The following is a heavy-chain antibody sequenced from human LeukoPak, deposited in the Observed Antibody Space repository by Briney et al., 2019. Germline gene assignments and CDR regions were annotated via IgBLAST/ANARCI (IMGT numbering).Heavy chain of an antibody. CDR1: GYTFTGYY. V-gene: IGHV1-18*04. CDR3: ARDRSSYSWFDP. D-gene: IGHD6-13*01. Sequence: ASVKVSCKASGYTFTGYYMHWVRQAPGQGLEWMGWISAYNGNTNYAQKLQGRVTMTTDTSTSTAYMELRSLRSDDTAVYYCARDRSSYSWFDPWGQGTLVTVSS. J-gene: IGHJ5*02. CDR2: ISAYNGNT.